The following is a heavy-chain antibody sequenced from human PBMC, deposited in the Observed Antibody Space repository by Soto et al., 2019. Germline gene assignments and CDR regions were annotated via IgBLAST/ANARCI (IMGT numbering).Heavy chain of an antibody. CDR2: ISGSGGST. CDR1: GFTFSSYA. CDR3: AKGPHYDFWSAENNWFDP. J-gene: IGHJ5*02. D-gene: IGHD3-3*01. V-gene: IGHV3-23*01. Sequence: HPGGSLRLSCAASGFTFSSYAMSWVRQAPGKGLEWVSAISGSGGSTYYADSVKGRFTISRDNSKNTLYLQMNSLRAEDTAVYYCAKGPHYDFWSAENNWFDPWGQGTLVTVSS.